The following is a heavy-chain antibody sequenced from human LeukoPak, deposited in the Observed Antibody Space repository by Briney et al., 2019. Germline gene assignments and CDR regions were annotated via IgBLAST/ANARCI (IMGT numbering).Heavy chain of an antibody. J-gene: IGHJ4*02. Sequence: GASVKVSCKASGYTFTSYAMHWVRQAPGQRLEWVGWIKAVSGDTKYSQELQGRVTITRDTSATTVYMELSSLRYEDMAVYYCARVAGTLFDYWGQGTLVTVSS. D-gene: IGHD6-19*01. CDR3: ARVAGTLFDY. CDR2: IKAVSGDT. V-gene: IGHV1-3*03. CDR1: GYTFTSYA.